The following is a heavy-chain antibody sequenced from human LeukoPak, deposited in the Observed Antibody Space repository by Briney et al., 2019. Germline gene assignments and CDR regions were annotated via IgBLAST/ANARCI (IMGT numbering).Heavy chain of an antibody. V-gene: IGHV3-21*01. CDR2: ISGSSSYI. Sequence: GGSLRLSCAASGFTFSSYAMSWVRQAPGKGLEWVSSISGSSSYIYYADSVKGRFTISRDNAKNSPYLQMNSLRADDTAVYYCVRIPNSANFPNWFDPWGQGTLVTVSS. D-gene: IGHD4/OR15-4a*01. J-gene: IGHJ5*02. CDR1: GFTFSSYA. CDR3: VRIPNSANFPNWFDP.